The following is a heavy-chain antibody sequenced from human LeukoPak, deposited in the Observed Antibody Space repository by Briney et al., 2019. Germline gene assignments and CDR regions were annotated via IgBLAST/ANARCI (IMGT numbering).Heavy chain of an antibody. Sequence: GGSLRLSCAASGFTFSSYWMSWVRQAPGKGLEWVANIKQDGSEKYYVDSVKGRFTISRDNAKNSLYLQMNSLRAEDTAVYYCARADSTDYYDSSGYSVVYYFDYWGQGTLVTVSS. D-gene: IGHD3-22*01. V-gene: IGHV3-7*04. CDR1: GFTFSSYW. CDR2: IKQDGSEK. CDR3: ARADSTDYYDSSGYSVVYYFDY. J-gene: IGHJ4*02.